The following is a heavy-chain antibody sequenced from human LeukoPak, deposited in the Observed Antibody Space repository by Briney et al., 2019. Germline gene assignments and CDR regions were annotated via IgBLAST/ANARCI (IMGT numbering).Heavy chain of an antibody. D-gene: IGHD3-3*01. Sequence: PGGSLRLSCAASGFTFSSYSMNWVRQAPGKGLEWVSSISSSSSYIYYADSVKGRFTISRDNAKNSLYLQMNSLRAEDTAVYYCARELNDFWSGYKPKYNWFDPWGQGTLVTVSS. CDR3: ARELNDFWSGYKPKYNWFDP. CDR2: ISSSSSYI. V-gene: IGHV3-21*04. CDR1: GFTFSSYS. J-gene: IGHJ5*02.